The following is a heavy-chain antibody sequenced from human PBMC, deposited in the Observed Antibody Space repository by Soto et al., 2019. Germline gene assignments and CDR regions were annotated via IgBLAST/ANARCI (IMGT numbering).Heavy chain of an antibody. D-gene: IGHD1-26*01. CDR2: INHSGST. V-gene: IGHV4-34*01. J-gene: IGHJ4*02. Sequence: PSETLSLTCAVYGGSFSGYYWSWIRQPPGKGLEWIGEINHSGSTNYNPSLKSRVTISVDTSKNQFSLKLSSVTAADTAVYYCASAYIVGVFDYWGQGTLVTVSS. CDR3: ASAYIVGVFDY. CDR1: GGSFSGYY.